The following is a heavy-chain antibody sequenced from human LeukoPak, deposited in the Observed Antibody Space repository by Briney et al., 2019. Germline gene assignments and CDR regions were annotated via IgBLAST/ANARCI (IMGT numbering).Heavy chain of an antibody. CDR2: INSDGSST. V-gene: IGHV3-74*01. CDR3: ARAGSYYYYMDV. Sequence: PGGSLRLSCAASGFTFSSYWMRWVRQAPGKGLVWVSRINSDGSSTSYADSVKGRFTISRDNAKNTLYLQMNSLRAEDTAVYYCARAGSYYYYMDVWGKGTTVTVSS. J-gene: IGHJ6*03. D-gene: IGHD1-14*01. CDR1: GFTFSSYW.